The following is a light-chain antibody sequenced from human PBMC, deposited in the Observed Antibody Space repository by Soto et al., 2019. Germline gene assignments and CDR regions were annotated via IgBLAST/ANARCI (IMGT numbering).Light chain of an antibody. CDR3: QQYSDWPIT. Sequence: EIVMTQYPATLSVSAGERVTLCCRASQIVSTNLAWYQKKPGQPPRLLIHGASTRAAGIPTRFSGSGSETEFTLTISSLQSEDFAVYHCQQYSDWPITFGQGTRLEIK. CDR2: GAS. V-gene: IGKV3-15*01. CDR1: QIVSTN. J-gene: IGKJ5*01.